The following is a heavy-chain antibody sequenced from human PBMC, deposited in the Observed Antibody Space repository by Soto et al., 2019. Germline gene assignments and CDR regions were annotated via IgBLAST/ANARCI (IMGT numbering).Heavy chain of an antibody. CDR3: ARESGRWTAAATFDY. CDR1: GFTFSNFA. D-gene: IGHD2-15*01. V-gene: IGHV3-30-3*01. J-gene: IGHJ4*02. CDR2: ISYDGTNK. Sequence: GGSLRLSCVASGFTFSNFAMHWVHQGPGKGLEWVAVISYDGTNKYYADSVKGRFTISRDNSWDTLYMEMHSLRVEDTAVYYCARESGRWTAAATFDYWGQGSLVTVSS.